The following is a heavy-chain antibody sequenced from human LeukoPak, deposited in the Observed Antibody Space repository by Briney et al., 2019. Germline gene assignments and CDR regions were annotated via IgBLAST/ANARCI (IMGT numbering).Heavy chain of an antibody. Sequence: ASVKVSCKASGYTFTSYAISWVRQAPGQGLEWMGRIIPILGIANYAQKFQGRVTITADKSTSTAYMELSSLRSEDTAVYYCARDPPKSNYESLVPPNFGYWGQGTLVTVSS. J-gene: IGHJ4*02. CDR1: GYTFTSYA. CDR2: IIPILGIA. CDR3: ARDPPKSNYESLVPPNFGY. V-gene: IGHV1-69*04. D-gene: IGHD4-4*01.